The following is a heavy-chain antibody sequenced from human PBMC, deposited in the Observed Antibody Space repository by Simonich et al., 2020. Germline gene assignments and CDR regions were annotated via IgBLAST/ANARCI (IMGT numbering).Heavy chain of an antibody. J-gene: IGHJ6*02. CDR3: AGGVYCSSTSCSTYYYYGMDV. Sequence: EVQLVESGGGLVKPGGSLRLSCAASGFTFCSYSMNWVRQAPGKGLEWVSPISSSSSYIYYAESGKDRFTISRENAKNSLYLQRNSLRAEDTAVYYCAGGVYCSSTSCSTYYYYGMDVWGQGTTVTVSS. V-gene: IGHV3-21*01. CDR1: GFTFCSYS. D-gene: IGHD2-2*01. CDR2: ISSSSSYI.